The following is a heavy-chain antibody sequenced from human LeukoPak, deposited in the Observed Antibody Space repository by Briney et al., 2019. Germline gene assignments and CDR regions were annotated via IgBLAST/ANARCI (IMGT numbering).Heavy chain of an antibody. CDR1: GGSFSGYY. D-gene: IGHD6-13*01. Sequence: PSETLSLTCAVYGGSFSGYYWSWIRQPPGKGLEWIGEINHSGSTNYNPSLKSRVTISVDTSKSQFSLKLSSVTAADTAVYYCARYSSSWSGWFDPWGQGTLVTVSS. J-gene: IGHJ5*02. CDR2: INHSGST. V-gene: IGHV4-34*01. CDR3: ARYSSSWSGWFDP.